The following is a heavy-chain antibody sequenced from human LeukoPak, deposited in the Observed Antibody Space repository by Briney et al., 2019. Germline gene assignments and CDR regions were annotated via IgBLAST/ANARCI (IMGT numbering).Heavy chain of an antibody. J-gene: IGHJ6*03. CDR1: GYTFTSYY. V-gene: IGHV1-46*01. CDR2: INPSGGST. D-gene: IGHD1-26*01. CDR3: ARDVRLMWEPLGSYYSYMDV. Sequence: ASVKVSCKASGYTFTSYYMHWVRQAPGQGLEWMGIINPSGGSTSYAQKFQGRVTMTRDTSTSTVYMELSSLRSEDTAVYYCARDVRLMWEPLGSYYSYMDVWGKGTTVTVSS.